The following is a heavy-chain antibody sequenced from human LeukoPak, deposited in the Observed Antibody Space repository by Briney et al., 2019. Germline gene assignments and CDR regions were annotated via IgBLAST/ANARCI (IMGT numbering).Heavy chain of an antibody. D-gene: IGHD5-18*01. V-gene: IGHV3-30*02. Sequence: PGGSLRLSCAASGFTFSSYGMHWVRQAPGKGPEWVAFIRYDGSNKYYADSVKGRFTISRDNSKNTLYLQMNSLRAEDTAVYYCAKDIGYSYDVMGKPLYNWFDPWGQGTLVTVSS. CDR2: IRYDGSNK. CDR3: AKDIGYSYDVMGKPLYNWFDP. J-gene: IGHJ5*02. CDR1: GFTFSSYG.